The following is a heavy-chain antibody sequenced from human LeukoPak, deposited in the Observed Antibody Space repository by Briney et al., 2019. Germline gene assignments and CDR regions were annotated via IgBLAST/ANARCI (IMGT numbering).Heavy chain of an antibody. D-gene: IGHD6-19*01. CDR1: GFTFSSCG. J-gene: IGHJ4*02. V-gene: IGHV3-33*01. CDR3: AREIKYSSGWYGPFDY. Sequence: GGSLRLSCAASGFTFSSCGMHWVRQAPGKGLEWVAVIWYDGSNKYYADSVKGRFTISRDNSKNTLYLQMNSLRAEDTAVYYCAREIKYSSGWYGPFDYWGQGTLVTVSS. CDR2: IWYDGSNK.